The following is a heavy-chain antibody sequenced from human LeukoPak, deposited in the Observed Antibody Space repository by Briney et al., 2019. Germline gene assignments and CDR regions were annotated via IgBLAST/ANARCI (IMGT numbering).Heavy chain of an antibody. CDR2: ISGSGAGT. J-gene: IGHJ4*02. D-gene: IGHD2-8*01. V-gene: IGHV3-23*01. CDR1: GFTFSTYA. Sequence: GGSLRLSCAASGFTFSTYAMSWVRQAPGKGLEWVSGISGSGAGTYYADSVKGRFTISRDNSKNTLYLQMNSLRAEDTAVYYCAKMVREFYTISYYFDYWGQGTLVTVSS. CDR3: AKMVREFYTISYYFDY.